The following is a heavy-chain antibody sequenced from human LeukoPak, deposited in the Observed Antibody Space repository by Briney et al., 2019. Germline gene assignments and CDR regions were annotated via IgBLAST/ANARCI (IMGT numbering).Heavy chain of an antibody. D-gene: IGHD6-19*01. CDR3: AREGPYSSFLH. CDR2: ISPNSGDT. Sequence: ASVKASCKASGYTFTDYFIYWVRQAPGQGLEWMGWISPNSGDTNYVQKFQGSVSMTSDTSISTAYIELSRLTSDDTAIYYCAREGPYSSFLHGGLGTLVTVSS. V-gene: IGHV1-2*02. J-gene: IGHJ4*02. CDR1: GYTFTDYF.